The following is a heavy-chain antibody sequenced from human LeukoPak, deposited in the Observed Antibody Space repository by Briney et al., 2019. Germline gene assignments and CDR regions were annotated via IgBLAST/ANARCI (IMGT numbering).Heavy chain of an antibody. CDR2: IRYDGSNK. Sequence: GGSLRLSCAASGFTFSSYGMHWVRQAPGKGLEWVAFIRYDGSNKYYADSVKGRFTISRDNSKNTLYLQMNSLRAEDTAVYYCAKMIGGDDFWSGQDYWGQGTLVTVSS. V-gene: IGHV3-30*02. CDR1: GFTFSSYG. D-gene: IGHD3-3*01. CDR3: AKMIGGDDFWSGQDY. J-gene: IGHJ4*02.